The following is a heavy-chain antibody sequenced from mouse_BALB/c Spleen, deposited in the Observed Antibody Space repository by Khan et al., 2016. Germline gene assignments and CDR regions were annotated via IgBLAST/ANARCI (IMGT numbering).Heavy chain of an antibody. D-gene: IGHD2-14*01. V-gene: IGHV1S56*01. CDR3: ARHYRYSWFVY. CDR2: IFPGNVNX. J-gene: IGHJ3*01. CDR1: GYTFTNYY. Sequence: VQLQQSGPELVKPGTSVRISCKAAGYTFTNYYIHWLKQGPGQGLEWIGWIFPGNVNXKFNEKFKGKATLTVDKSSTTVYMNLSSLTSEDSAVYFCARHYRYSWFVYWGQGTLVTVSA.